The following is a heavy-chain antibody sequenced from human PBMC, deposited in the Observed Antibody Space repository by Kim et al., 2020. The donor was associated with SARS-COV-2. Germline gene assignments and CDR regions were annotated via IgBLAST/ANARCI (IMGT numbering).Heavy chain of an antibody. D-gene: IGHD3-3*01. Sequence: SETLSLTCTVSGGSISSGGYYWSWIRQHPGKGLEWIGYIYYSGSTYYNPSLKSRVTISVDTSKNQFSLKLSSVTAAHTAVYYCARVARITIFGVVNSAFDIWGQGTMVTVSS. V-gene: IGHV4-31*03. J-gene: IGHJ3*02. CDR2: IYYSGST. CDR1: GGSISSGGYY. CDR3: ARVARITIFGVVNSAFDI.